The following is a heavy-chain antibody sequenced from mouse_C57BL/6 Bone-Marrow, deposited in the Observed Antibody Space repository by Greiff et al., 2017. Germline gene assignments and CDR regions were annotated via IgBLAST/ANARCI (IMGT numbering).Heavy chain of an antibody. D-gene: IGHD1-1*01. CDR1: GYTFTGYW. J-gene: IGHJ2*01. CDR3: AKPLHYYGSSSYYFDY. V-gene: IGHV1-9*01. CDR2: ILPGSGST. Sequence: LMEPGASVKLSCKATGYTFTGYWIEWVKQRPGHGLEWIGEILPGSGSTNYNEKFKGKATFTADTSSNTAYMQLSSLTTEDSAIYYCAKPLHYYGSSSYYFDYWGQGTTLTVSS.